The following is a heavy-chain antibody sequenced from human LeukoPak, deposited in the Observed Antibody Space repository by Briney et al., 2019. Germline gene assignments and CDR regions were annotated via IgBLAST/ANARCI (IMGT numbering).Heavy chain of an antibody. V-gene: IGHV4-39*01. CDR1: GGSISSSSDY. D-gene: IGHD1-1*01. Sequence: SETLSLTCTVSGGSISSSSDYWGWIRQAPGKGPEWIGSIYYHENTYYNSSLKSRVTISVDTSKNQFSLKLNSVTAADTAVYFCARHAYSAAYWKHFDYWGQGTLVTVSS. J-gene: IGHJ4*02. CDR2: IYYHENT. CDR3: ARHAYSAAYWKHFDY.